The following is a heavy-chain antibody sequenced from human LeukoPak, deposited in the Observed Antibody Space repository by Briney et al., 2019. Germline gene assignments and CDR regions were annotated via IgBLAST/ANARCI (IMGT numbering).Heavy chain of an antibody. J-gene: IGHJ6*03. D-gene: IGHD2-21*01. V-gene: IGHV3-23*01. CDR1: GFTFSSYA. CDR3: AKDHIGDGGYYYMDV. CDR2: ISGSGGST. Sequence: GGSLRLSCAASGFTFSSYAMSWVRQAPGKGLEWVSDISGSGGSTHYADSVKGRFTMSRDNSKNTHYLQMNSLRAEDTAVYYCAKDHIGDGGYYYMDVWGKGTTATVSS.